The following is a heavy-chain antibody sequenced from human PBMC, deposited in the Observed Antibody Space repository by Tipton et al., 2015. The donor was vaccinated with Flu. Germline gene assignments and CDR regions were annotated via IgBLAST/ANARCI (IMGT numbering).Heavy chain of an antibody. D-gene: IGHD3-3*01. Sequence: TLSLTCSVSGGSIDNNSYYWNWIRRSPGKGLEWIESVDHSGSTSYNPSLKGRVTMSVDTSKNQFSLKLAAVTAADTAMYYCVRRTIFAFYFNYWGQGTQVSVSS. CDR2: VDHSGST. CDR3: VRRTIFAFYFNY. J-gene: IGHJ4*02. V-gene: IGHV4-39*01. CDR1: GGSIDNNSYY.